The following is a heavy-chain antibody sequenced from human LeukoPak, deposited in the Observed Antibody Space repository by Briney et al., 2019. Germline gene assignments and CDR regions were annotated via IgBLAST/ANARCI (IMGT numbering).Heavy chain of an antibody. CDR2: IIPIFATT. Sequence: SVKVSCKASGYTFTNYAMNWVRQAPGQGLDWMGGIIPIFATTNYAQEFQGRVSITADESTSTVFMELNSLRSGDTAVYYCARGPPLTYDHTPEGYYHYYMDVWGTGTTVTISS. CDR3: ARGPPLTYDHTPEGYYHYYMDV. CDR1: GYTFTNYA. V-gene: IGHV1-69*13. J-gene: IGHJ6*03. D-gene: IGHD1-14*01.